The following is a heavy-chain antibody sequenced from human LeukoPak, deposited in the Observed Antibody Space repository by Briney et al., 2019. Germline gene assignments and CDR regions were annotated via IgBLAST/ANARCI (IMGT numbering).Heavy chain of an antibody. CDR3: AKEGYSRGYYSYYYMDV. CDR1: GFTFSRYG. Sequence: GGSLRLSCAASGFTFSRYGMHWVRQAPGKGLEGVTAISYDGSNKYYADSVKGRFTISRDNSKNTVYVQMNSLRAEDTAVYYCAKEGYSRGYYSYYYMDVWGKGTTVTVSS. V-gene: IGHV3-30*19. CDR2: ISYDGSNK. J-gene: IGHJ6*03. D-gene: IGHD6-13*01.